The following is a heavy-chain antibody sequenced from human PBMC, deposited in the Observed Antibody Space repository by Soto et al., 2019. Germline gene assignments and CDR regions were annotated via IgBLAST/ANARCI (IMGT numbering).Heavy chain of an antibody. CDR2: ISSSSSSI. CDR3: ARVYYDFWSGQNYYYMEV. CDR1: GFTFSSYS. J-gene: IGHJ6*03. V-gene: IGHV3-48*01. D-gene: IGHD3-3*01. Sequence: GGSLRLSCAASGFTFSSYSMNWVRQAPGKGLEWVSYISSSSSSIYYAVSVKGRFTISRDNAKNSLYLQMNSLRAEDTAVYYCARVYYDFWSGQNYYYMEVWGKGTTVTVSS.